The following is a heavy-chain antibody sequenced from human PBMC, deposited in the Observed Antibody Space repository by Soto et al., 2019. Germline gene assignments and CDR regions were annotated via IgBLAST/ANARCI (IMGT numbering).Heavy chain of an antibody. V-gene: IGHV3-48*02. Sequence: GGTLRLSCAASGFTFSSYSMNWVRQAPGKELEWVSYISSSSSNIYYADSVKGRFTISRDNAKNSLYLQMNSLRDVDTAVYYCARDLFGYSYGFDYWGQGTLVTVS. CDR1: GFTFSSYS. CDR2: ISSSSSNI. D-gene: IGHD5-18*01. J-gene: IGHJ4*02. CDR3: ARDLFGYSYGFDY.